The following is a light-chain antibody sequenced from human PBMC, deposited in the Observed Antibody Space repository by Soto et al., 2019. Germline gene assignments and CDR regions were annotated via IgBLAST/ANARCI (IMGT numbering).Light chain of an antibody. CDR2: KAS. V-gene: IGKV1-5*03. J-gene: IGKJ4*01. CDR3: QQYHSYSLT. CDR1: QSISSW. Sequence: DLQMTQSPSTLSASVGDRVTITCRASQSISSWLAWYQQKPGKAPKLLIYKASSLEGGVPSRFSGSRSGTDFTLTISSLQPDDFATYYCQQYHSYSLTFGGGTKVDIK.